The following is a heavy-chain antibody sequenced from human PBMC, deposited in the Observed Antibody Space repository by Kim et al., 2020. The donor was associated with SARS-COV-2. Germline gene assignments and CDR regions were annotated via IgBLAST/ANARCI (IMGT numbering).Heavy chain of an antibody. CDR2: IYYSGST. Sequence: SETLSLTCTVSGGSVSSGSYYWSWIRQPPGKGLEWIGYIYYSGSTNYNPSLKSRVTISVDTSKNQFSLKLSSVTAADTAVYYCARDQYYDSSGPDTYYYGMDVWGQGTTVTVSS. V-gene: IGHV4-61*01. D-gene: IGHD3-22*01. J-gene: IGHJ6*02. CDR3: ARDQYYDSSGPDTYYYGMDV. CDR1: GGSVSSGSYY.